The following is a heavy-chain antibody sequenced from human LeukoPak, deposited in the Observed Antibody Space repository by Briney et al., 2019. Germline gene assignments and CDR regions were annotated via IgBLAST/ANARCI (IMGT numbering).Heavy chain of an antibody. CDR2: ISSDGSNK. J-gene: IGHJ4*02. D-gene: IGHD1-14*01. V-gene: IGHV3-30-3*01. CDR3: ARDQPQQYLPNDY. Sequence: GGSLRLSCAASGFTFSSYAMEWVRQAPGKGLQWVAFISSDGSNKYYADSVKGRFTISRDNSKNTLYLQMNSLRPEDTAVYYCARDQPQQYLPNDYWGQGTLVTVSS. CDR1: GFTFSSYA.